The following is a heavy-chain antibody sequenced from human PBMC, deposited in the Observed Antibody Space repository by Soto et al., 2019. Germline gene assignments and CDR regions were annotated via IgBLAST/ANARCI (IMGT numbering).Heavy chain of an antibody. Sequence: QVQLVQYGAEVKKPGASVKVSCKASGYTFPSYGINWVGQAPGQGLEWTGWINAYTGNTNYAQKLQGRVPMTTDASTSTAYMGLRSLRSDVTAVYYCARDAPPFGYWGQGALVTVSS. D-gene: IGHD3-10*01. CDR3: ARDAPPFGY. CDR2: INAYTGNT. CDR1: GYTFPSYG. V-gene: IGHV1-18*01. J-gene: IGHJ4*02.